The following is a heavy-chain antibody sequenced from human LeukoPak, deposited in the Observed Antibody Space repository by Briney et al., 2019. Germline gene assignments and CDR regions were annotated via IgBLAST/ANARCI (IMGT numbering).Heavy chain of an antibody. CDR1: GFTFSSFS. J-gene: IGHJ4*02. CDR2: IWYDGSNK. D-gene: IGHD3/OR15-3a*01. CDR3: ARDTDWYFDY. Sequence: GGSLRLSCAVSGFTFSSFSMTWVRQAPGKGLEWVAVIWYDGSNKYCADSVKGRFTISRDNSKNTLYQQMNSLRAEDTAVYYCARDTDWYFDYWGQGTLVTVSS. V-gene: IGHV3-33*08.